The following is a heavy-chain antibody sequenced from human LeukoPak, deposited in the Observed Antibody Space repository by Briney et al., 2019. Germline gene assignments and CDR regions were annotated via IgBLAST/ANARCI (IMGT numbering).Heavy chain of an antibody. V-gene: IGHV3-53*01. Sequence: GGSLRLSCAASGFTVSSNYMSWVRQAPGKGLEWVSVIYSGGSTYYADSVKGRFTISRENAKNSLYLQMNSLRAGDTAVYYCARAAYSSTWYSRYFDLWGRGTLVTVSS. J-gene: IGHJ2*01. CDR3: ARAAYSSTWYSRYFDL. CDR2: IYSGGST. CDR1: GFTVSSNY. D-gene: IGHD6-13*01.